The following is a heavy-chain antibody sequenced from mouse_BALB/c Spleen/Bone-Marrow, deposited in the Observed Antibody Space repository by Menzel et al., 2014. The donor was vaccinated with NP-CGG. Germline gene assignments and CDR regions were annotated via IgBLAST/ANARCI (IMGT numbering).Heavy chain of an antibody. CDR1: GYTFSTYW. Sequence: QVQLKESGAELMKPGASVKISCKATGYTFSTYWIEWVKQRPGHGLEWIGEVLPGSGSTNYNEKFKGKATFTADTSSNTAYIQLSSLTSEDSAVYYCARWGSSRAMGYWGQGTSVTVSS. CDR3: ARWGSSRAMGY. V-gene: IGHV1-9*01. D-gene: IGHD3-1*01. J-gene: IGHJ4*01. CDR2: VLPGSGST.